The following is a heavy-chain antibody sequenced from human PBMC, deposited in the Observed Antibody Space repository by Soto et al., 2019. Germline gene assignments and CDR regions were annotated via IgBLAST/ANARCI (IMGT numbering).Heavy chain of an antibody. V-gene: IGHV4-61*01. CDR2: IYYSGST. CDR3: ARAAAAGSYYGMDV. Sequence: SETLSLTCSVSGGAVSSGSYYWGWIRQPPGKGLEWIGYIYYSGSTNYNPSLKSRVTISVDTSKNQFSLKLSSVTAADTAVYYCARAAAAGSYYGMDVWGQGTTVTVSS. J-gene: IGHJ6*02. D-gene: IGHD6-13*01. CDR1: GGAVSSGSYY.